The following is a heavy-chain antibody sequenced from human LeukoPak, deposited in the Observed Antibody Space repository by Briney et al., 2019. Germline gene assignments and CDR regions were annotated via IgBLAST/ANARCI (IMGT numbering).Heavy chain of an antibody. Sequence: GGSLRLSCEASGFSFSDYGMHWVRQGPGKGLECVAFMLYEGSQKYYADSVKGRFTVSRDNSKHTLYLHMSSLRTEDTAVYYCAKDQAGGWGQGTLVTVSS. V-gene: IGHV3-30*02. J-gene: IGHJ4*02. CDR2: MLYEGSQK. CDR3: AKDQAGG. CDR1: GFSFSDYG. D-gene: IGHD6-19*01.